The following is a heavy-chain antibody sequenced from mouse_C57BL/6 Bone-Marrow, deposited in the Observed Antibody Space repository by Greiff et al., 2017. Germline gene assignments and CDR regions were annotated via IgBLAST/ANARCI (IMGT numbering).Heavy chain of an antibody. J-gene: IGHJ1*03. Sequence: QVQLQQPGAELVMPGASVKLSCKASGYTFTSYWMHWVKQRPGQGLEWIGKIDPSDSYTNYNHKFKGKSTLTVDKSSSTAYMQLSSLTSEDSAFYYWERQRRWYEVWGTGTTVTVSS. CDR2: IDPSDSYT. CDR1: GYTFTSYW. D-gene: IGHD2-1*01. V-gene: IGHV1-69*01. CDR3: ERQRRWYEV.